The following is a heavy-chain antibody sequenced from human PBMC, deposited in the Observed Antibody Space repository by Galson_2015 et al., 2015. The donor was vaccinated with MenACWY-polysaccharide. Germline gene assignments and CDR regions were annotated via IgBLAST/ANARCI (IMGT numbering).Heavy chain of an antibody. V-gene: IGHV1-8*01. CDR2: MNPNSGNT. J-gene: IGHJ6*03. CDR3: ARGSHYSYYYMDV. Sequence: QATGQGLEWMGWMNPNSGNTGYAQKFKGRVTMTRNTSITTAYMELSSLRSEDTAVYYCARGSHYSYYYMDVRGKGTTVIVSS.